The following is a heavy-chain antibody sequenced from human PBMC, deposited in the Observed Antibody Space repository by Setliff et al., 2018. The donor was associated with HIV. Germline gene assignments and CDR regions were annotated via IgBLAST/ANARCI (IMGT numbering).Heavy chain of an antibody. CDR1: GGSISSHY. CDR3: ARGNPLRWNAFAFDI. V-gene: IGHV4-59*11. J-gene: IGHJ3*02. D-gene: IGHD3-16*01. Sequence: KPSETLSLTCTVSGGSISSHYWSWIRQPPGKGLEWIGYMFYNGRSNYNPSLKSRATISVDASKNRFSLQLRSVTAADTAVYYCARGNPLRWNAFAFDIWGQGTMVTVSS. CDR2: MFYNGRS.